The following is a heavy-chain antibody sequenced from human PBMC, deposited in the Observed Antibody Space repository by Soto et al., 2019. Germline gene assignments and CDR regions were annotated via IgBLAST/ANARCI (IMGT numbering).Heavy chain of an antibody. J-gene: IGHJ5*02. Sequence: SETLSLTCTVSGGSISSYYWSWIRQPPGKGLEWIGYIYYSGSTNYNPSLKSRVTISVDTSKNQFSLKLSSVTAADTAVYYCARFAETTDRFDPWGQGTLVTVSS. CDR3: ARFAETTDRFDP. V-gene: IGHV4-59*01. CDR1: GGSISSYY. CDR2: IYYSGST. D-gene: IGHD1-1*01.